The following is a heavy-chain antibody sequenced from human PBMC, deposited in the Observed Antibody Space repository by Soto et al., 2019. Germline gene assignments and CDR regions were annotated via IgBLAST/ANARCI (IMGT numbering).Heavy chain of an antibody. Sequence: GGSLRLSCTASGFTFTNYAMSWVRQAPGKGLEWVSAISSSGGSTYYADSVKGRFTISRDNSKYRLYLQMNSLRAEDTAVYYCAKDQAGVALYYFDYWGQGTPVTVSS. D-gene: IGHD3-3*01. CDR1: GFTFTNYA. CDR2: ISSSGGST. V-gene: IGHV3-23*01. CDR3: AKDQAGVALYYFDY. J-gene: IGHJ4*02.